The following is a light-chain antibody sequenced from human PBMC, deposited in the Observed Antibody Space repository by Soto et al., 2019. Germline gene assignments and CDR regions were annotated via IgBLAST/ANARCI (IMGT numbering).Light chain of an antibody. Sequence: EIVLTQSPGTLSLSPGERATLSFSASQSVDSTYLAWYQQKPDQSPRLLIYATSTRAAGIPDRFSGSGSGTDFTLTISRLEPDDVAVYYCQQYDTSPPMYTFGQGTKVDIK. CDR1: QSVDSTY. CDR3: QQYDTSPPMYT. CDR2: ATS. J-gene: IGKJ2*01. V-gene: IGKV3-20*01.